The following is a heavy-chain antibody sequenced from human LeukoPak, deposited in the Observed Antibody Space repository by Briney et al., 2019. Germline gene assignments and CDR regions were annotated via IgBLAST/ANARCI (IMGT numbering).Heavy chain of an antibody. V-gene: IGHV3-30*03. CDR1: GFTFSSYG. CDR2: ISYDGSNK. J-gene: IGHJ4*02. CDR3: AREGPRGNSQFDY. D-gene: IGHD4-23*01. Sequence: GGSLRLSCAASGFTFSSYGMHWVRQAPGKGLEWVAVISYDGSNKYYSDSVKGRFTISRDNSKNTLYLQMNSLRAEDTAVYYCAREGPRGNSQFDYWGQGTLVTVSS.